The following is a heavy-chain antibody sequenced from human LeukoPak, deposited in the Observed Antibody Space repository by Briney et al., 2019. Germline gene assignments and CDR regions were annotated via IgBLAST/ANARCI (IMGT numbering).Heavy chain of an antibody. CDR2: INHSGST. Sequence: PSETLSLTCAVYGGSFSGYYWSWIRQPPGKGLEWIGEINHSGSTNYNPSLKSRVTISVDTSKNQFSLKLSSVTAADTAVYYCARGYGDYGFYYFDYWDQGTLVTVSS. CDR3: ARGYGDYGFYYFDY. V-gene: IGHV4-34*01. J-gene: IGHJ4*02. D-gene: IGHD4-17*01. CDR1: GGSFSGYY.